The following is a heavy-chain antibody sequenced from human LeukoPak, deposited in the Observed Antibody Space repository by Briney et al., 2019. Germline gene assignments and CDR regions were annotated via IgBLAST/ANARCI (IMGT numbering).Heavy chain of an antibody. CDR2: IRGSGGST. Sequence: GRSLRLSCAASAFTFTSHAMSWVRQPPRRALEWNSVIRGSGGSTYYADSVKGRFTISRDKSKNALYLQMNSLRADDTAVYYCAKGSLSVPHSSDWYRYWGQGTLVTVSS. CDR3: AKGSLSVPHSSDWYRY. D-gene: IGHD6-13*01. V-gene: IGHV3-23*01. CDR1: AFTFTSHA. J-gene: IGHJ4*02.